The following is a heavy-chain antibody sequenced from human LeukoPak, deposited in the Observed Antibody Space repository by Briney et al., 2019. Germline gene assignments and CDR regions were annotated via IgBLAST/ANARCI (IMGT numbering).Heavy chain of an antibody. CDR3: AKPTGMVTAGY. CDR2: ISGSGGST. CDR1: GFTFSSYA. D-gene: IGHD2-21*02. Sequence: SGGSLRLSCAASGFTFSSYAMSWVRQAPGKGLEWVSGISGSGGSTYYAGSVKGRFTFSGDNSKNTLDLQMNSLRAEDTAVYHCAKPTGMVTAGYWGQGTLVTVSS. V-gene: IGHV3-23*01. J-gene: IGHJ4*02.